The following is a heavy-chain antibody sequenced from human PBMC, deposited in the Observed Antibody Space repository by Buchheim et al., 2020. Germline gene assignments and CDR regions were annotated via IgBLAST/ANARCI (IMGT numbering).Heavy chain of an antibody. Sequence: QVHLVESGGGVVHPGRSLRLSCVVSGFTFSSYGMHWVRQAPGKGLEWVALISYDGDTKYYVDSVKGRFTISRDNSKDTLYLQMNSLRAEDTAVYYCARARYYYGSGRYYYFDYWGQGTL. J-gene: IGHJ4*02. CDR3: ARARYYYGSGRYYYFDY. CDR1: GFTFSSYG. D-gene: IGHD3-10*01. CDR2: ISYDGDTK. V-gene: IGHV3-30*03.